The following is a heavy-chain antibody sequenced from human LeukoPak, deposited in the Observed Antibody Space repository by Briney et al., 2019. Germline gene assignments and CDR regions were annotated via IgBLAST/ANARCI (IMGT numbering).Heavy chain of an antibody. V-gene: IGHV4-38-2*01. CDR3: ARRYCSSTSCYYFDY. J-gene: IGHJ4*02. Sequence: SETLSLTCGVSGYSISSGYSWGWIRQPPGKGLEWIGTIYHGGSTYYNPSLKSRVTISVDTSKNQFSLKLSSVTAADTAVYYCARRYCSSTSCYYFDYWGRGTLVTVSS. CDR2: IYHGGST. CDR1: GYSISSGYS. D-gene: IGHD2-2*01.